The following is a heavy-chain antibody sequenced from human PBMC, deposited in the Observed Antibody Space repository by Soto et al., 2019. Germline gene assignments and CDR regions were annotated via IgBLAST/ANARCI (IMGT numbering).Heavy chain of an antibody. Sequence: QVQLVESGGGVVQPGRSLRLSCAASGFTFSSYAMHWVRQAPGKGLEWVAVISYDGSNKYYADSVKGRFTISKDNSKNTLYLQMNSLRAKDTAVYYCAREQTRGTRFLEWLLPDYWGQGTLVTVSS. CDR2: ISYDGSNK. CDR1: GFTFSSYA. D-gene: IGHD3-3*01. V-gene: IGHV3-30-3*01. CDR3: AREQTRGTRFLEWLLPDY. J-gene: IGHJ4*02.